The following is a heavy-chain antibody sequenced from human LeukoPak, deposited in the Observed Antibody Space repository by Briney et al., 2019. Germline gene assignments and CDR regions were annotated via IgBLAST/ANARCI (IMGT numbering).Heavy chain of an antibody. V-gene: IGHV3-23*01. J-gene: IGHJ5*02. CDR1: GLTFSSYA. CDR2: ISGSGGTT. D-gene: IGHD1-7*01. Sequence: TGGSLRLSCAASGLTFSSYAMSWVRQAPGKGLEWVSAISGSGGTTYYADSVKGRFTIPRDNSKNTLYLQMNSLRAENTAVYYCAKSATGATSNWFDPWGQGTLVTVSS. CDR3: AKSATGATSNWFDP.